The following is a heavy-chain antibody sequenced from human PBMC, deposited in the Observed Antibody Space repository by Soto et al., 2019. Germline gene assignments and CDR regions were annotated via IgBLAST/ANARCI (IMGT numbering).Heavy chain of an antibody. D-gene: IGHD1-7*01. J-gene: IGHJ6*02. CDR1: GGTFSSSA. V-gene: IGHV1-69*12. Sequence: QVQLVQSGAEMKEPGSSVKVSCKTSGGTFSSSAISWLRQAPGQGLEWMGGIIPLFRTPDYAQKFQGRVTISADESTSTGYMELSSLRSEDTAVYYCARDNDRLQLGGNYSYMLDVWGQGTTITVSS. CDR2: IIPLFRTP. CDR3: ARDNDRLQLGGNYSYMLDV.